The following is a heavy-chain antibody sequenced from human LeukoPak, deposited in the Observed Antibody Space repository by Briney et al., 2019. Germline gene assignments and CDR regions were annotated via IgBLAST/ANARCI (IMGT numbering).Heavy chain of an antibody. Sequence: ASVKVSCKASGYTFTAYYLHLVRQAPGQGLEWMAWINPNSGVTNYAQKFRGRVTMTRDTSISTAYMELSRLRSDDTAVYSCAREGGNGGFDYWGQGTLVTVSS. D-gene: IGHD4-23*01. CDR1: GYTFTAYY. J-gene: IGHJ4*02. V-gene: IGHV1-2*02. CDR3: AREGGNGGFDY. CDR2: INPNSGVT.